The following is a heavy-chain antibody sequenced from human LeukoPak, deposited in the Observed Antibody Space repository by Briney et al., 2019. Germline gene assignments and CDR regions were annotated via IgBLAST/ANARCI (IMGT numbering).Heavy chain of an antibody. D-gene: IGHD2-2*01. V-gene: IGHV4-59*01. CDR2: IYYSGST. Sequence: SETLSLTCTVSGGSISRYYWSWIRQPPGKGLEWIGYIYYSGSTNYNPSLKSRVTISVDTSKNQFSLKLSSVTAADTAVYYCARGREDIVVVPAAYFDYWGQGTLVTVSS. J-gene: IGHJ4*02. CDR3: ARGREDIVVVPAAYFDY. CDR1: GGSISRYY.